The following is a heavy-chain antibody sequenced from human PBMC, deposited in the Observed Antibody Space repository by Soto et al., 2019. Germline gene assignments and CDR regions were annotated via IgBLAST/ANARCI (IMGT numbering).Heavy chain of an antibody. Sequence: GGSLRLSCAASGFTFSSYAMSWVRQAPGKGLEWVSAISGSGGSTYYADSVKGRFTISRDNSKNTLYLQMNSLRAEDTAVYYCAKHFQRAQPGGAPSHYYSGMDVWGQGTTVTVSS. V-gene: IGHV3-23*01. CDR2: ISGSGGST. J-gene: IGHJ6*02. CDR3: AKHFQRAQPGGAPSHYYSGMDV. CDR1: GFTFSSYA. D-gene: IGHD3-3*02.